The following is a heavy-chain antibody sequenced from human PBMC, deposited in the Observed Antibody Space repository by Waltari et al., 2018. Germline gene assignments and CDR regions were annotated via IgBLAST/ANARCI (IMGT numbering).Heavy chain of an antibody. Sequence: QVQLVQSGAEVKKPGSSVKVSCKASGGTFSSYAISWVRQAPGQGLEWMGRISPICGTGNDAQKVQGRVTITADESTSTAYMELSSLRSEDTAVYYCARVWEQLAGWFDPWGQGTLVTVSS. CDR3: ARVWEQLAGWFDP. CDR1: GGTFSSYA. J-gene: IGHJ5*02. V-gene: IGHV1-69*15. CDR2: ISPICGTG. D-gene: IGHD6-13*01.